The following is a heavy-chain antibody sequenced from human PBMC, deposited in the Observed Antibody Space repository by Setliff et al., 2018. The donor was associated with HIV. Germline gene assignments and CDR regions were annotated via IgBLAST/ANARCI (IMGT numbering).Heavy chain of an antibody. CDR2: INHSGST. CDR1: GGSFSGYY. D-gene: IGHD3-16*01. CDR3: ARHGGAPYDWFDP. J-gene: IGHJ5*02. Sequence: SETLSLTCAVYGGSFSGYYWSWIRQPPGKGLEWIGEINHSGSTNYNPSLKSRVTISVDTSKNQFSLKLSSVTAADTAVYYCARHGGAPYDWFDPWGQGTLVTVSS. V-gene: IGHV4-34*01.